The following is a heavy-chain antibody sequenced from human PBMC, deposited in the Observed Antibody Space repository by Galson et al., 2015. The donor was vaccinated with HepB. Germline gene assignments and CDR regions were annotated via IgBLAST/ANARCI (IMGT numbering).Heavy chain of an antibody. J-gene: IGHJ4*02. D-gene: IGHD1-26*01. Sequence: IPKFGTANYAQKFQDRVTITADEFTSTAYMDLSSLRSEDTAVYYCAREGLSSGSYNYWGQGTLVTVSS. CDR2: IPKFGTA. V-gene: IGHV1-69*01. CDR3: AREGLSSGSYNY.